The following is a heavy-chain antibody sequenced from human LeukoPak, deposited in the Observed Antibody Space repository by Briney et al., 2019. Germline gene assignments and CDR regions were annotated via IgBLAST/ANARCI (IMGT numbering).Heavy chain of an antibody. J-gene: IGHJ6*02. V-gene: IGHV1-18*01. CDR1: GYTFTNYG. Sequence: RASVTVSCKASGYTFTNYGVSWVRRAPGQGLEWMGWISAYNGNTNYAQKLQGRVTMTTDTSTSTAYMELSSLRSEDTAVYYCARDRLYYGSGSPLYYYYGMDVWGQGTTVTVSS. CDR2: ISAYNGNT. CDR3: ARDRLYYGSGSPLYYYYGMDV. D-gene: IGHD3-10*01.